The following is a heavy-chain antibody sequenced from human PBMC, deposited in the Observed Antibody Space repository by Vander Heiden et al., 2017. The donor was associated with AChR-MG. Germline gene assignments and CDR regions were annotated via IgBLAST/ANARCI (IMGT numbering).Heavy chain of an antibody. J-gene: IGHJ4*02. Sequence: EVQLVQSGGEVKKPGESLKISCQGPGYSFTNHWIGWVRQMPGKGLEYMGIINPGDSEARYSPSFQGQVTISVDRSISTAYMKWSSLKASDTAVYYCARGFYNFDYWGQGTLVTVSS. CDR3: ARGFYNFDY. CDR2: INPGDSEA. CDR1: GYSFTNHW. V-gene: IGHV5-51*03.